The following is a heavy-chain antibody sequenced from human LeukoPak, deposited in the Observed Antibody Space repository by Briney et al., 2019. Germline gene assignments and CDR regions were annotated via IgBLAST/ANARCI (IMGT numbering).Heavy chain of an antibody. CDR3: ARGGVNNYFDP. D-gene: IGHD3-16*01. V-gene: IGHV1-2*02. CDR1: GYTFSGSY. Sequence: ASVKVSCKTSGYTFSGSYMLWVRQAPGHGLEWVGWINPHSGVTKYAQKFQGRVTVTGDTSINTAYMELRSLTSDDTAVYYCARGGVNNYFDPWGQGTLVTVSS. J-gene: IGHJ5*02. CDR2: INPHSGVT.